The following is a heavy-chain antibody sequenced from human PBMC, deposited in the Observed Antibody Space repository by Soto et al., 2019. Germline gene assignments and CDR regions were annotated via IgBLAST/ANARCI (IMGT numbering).Heavy chain of an antibody. D-gene: IGHD3-16*01. Sequence: ASETLSVTWTVSGGSISSCYWSWIRQHPRKGLEWIGYIYHSGSSHYNPSLRSRVTMSVDTSKNQFSLQLSSMTAADTAVYYCAKNDYTPWFYPRAQRTPVPVSA. V-gene: IGHV4-59*06. J-gene: IGHJ5*01. CDR1: GGSISSCY. CDR3: AKNDYTPWFYP. CDR2: IYHSGSS.